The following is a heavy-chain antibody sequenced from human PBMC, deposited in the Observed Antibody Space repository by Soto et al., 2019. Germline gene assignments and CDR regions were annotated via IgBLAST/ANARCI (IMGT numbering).Heavy chain of an antibody. J-gene: IGHJ3*02. CDR3: AKDGGRGYDAFDI. D-gene: IGHD3-16*01. CDR1: GFTFSSYA. V-gene: IGHV3-23*01. CDR2: ISGSGGST. Sequence: GGSLRLSCEASGFTFSSYAMSWVRQATGKGLEWVSAISGSGGSTYYADSVKGRFTISRDNSKNTLYLQMSSLRGEDTAVYYCAKDGGRGYDAFDIWGQGTMVTVS.